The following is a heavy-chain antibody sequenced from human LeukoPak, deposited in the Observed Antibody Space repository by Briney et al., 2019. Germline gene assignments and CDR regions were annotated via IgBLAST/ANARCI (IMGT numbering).Heavy chain of an antibody. V-gene: IGHV4-38-2*01. CDR2: IYHSGTT. CDR3: ARGRGDQADWFDP. J-gene: IGHJ5*02. D-gene: IGHD3-16*01. CDR1: GYSISSGYY. Sequence: SETLSLTCGVSGYSISSGYYWGWIRQPPGKGLEWIGSIYHSGTTNYSPSLKSRVTISVDTSKNQFSLKLSSVTAADTAVYYCARGRGDQADWFDPWGQGTLVTVSS.